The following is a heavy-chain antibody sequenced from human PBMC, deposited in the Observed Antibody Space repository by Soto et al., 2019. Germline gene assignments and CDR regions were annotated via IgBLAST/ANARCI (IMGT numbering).Heavy chain of an antibody. CDR2: ISGSGGSR. V-gene: IGHV3-23*01. D-gene: IGHD3-10*01. CDR3: AKAAALWFGERGFDY. CDR1: GFTFSSHA. J-gene: IGHJ4*02. Sequence: EVQLLESGGALVQPGESLRLSCAASGFTFSSHAMSWVRQAPGKGLEWVSSISGSGGSRYYADSVKGRFTIARDNSKNTLYLQMNSRRGEDTAIYYCAKAAALWFGERGFDYWGQGTLVTVSS.